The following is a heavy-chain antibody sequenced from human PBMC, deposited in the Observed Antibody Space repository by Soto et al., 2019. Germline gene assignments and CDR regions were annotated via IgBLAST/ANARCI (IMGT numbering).Heavy chain of an antibody. J-gene: IGHJ5*02. CDR1: GGSISSSSYY. CDR2: IYYSGST. Sequence: SETLSLTCTVSGGSISSSSYYWGWIRQPPGKGLEWIGSIYYSGSTYYNPSLKSRVTISVDTSKNQFSLKLSSVTAADTAVYYCASVYCGGDCYWGLNWFDPWGQGTLVTVSS. D-gene: IGHD2-21*02. CDR3: ASVYCGGDCYWGLNWFDP. V-gene: IGHV4-39*01.